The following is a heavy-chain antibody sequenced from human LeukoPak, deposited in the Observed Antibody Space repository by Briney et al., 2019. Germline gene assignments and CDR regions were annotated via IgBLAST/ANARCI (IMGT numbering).Heavy chain of an antibody. V-gene: IGHV4-4*09. D-gene: IGHD5-24*01. CDR3: ARSLRDGYNFFYFDY. CDR2: IYTSGST. CDR1: GGSISSYY. Sequence: SETLSLTCTVSGGSISSYYWSWIRQPPGKGLEWIGYIYTSGSTNYNPSLKSRVTISVDTSKNQFSLKLSPVTAADTAVYYCARSLRDGYNFFYFDYWGQGNLVTVSS. J-gene: IGHJ4*02.